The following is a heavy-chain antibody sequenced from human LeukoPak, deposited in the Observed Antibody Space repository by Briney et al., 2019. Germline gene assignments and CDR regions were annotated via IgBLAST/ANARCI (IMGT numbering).Heavy chain of an antibody. J-gene: IGHJ5*02. CDR2: IIPIFGTA. D-gene: IGHD5-24*01. CDR1: GGTFSSYA. V-gene: IGHV1-69*13. CDR3: ARGVEMATIDWFDP. Sequence: SVKVSCKASGGTFSSYAISWVRQAPGQGLEWMGGIIPIFGTANYAQKFQGRVTITADGSTSTAYMELSSLRSEDTAVYYCARGVEMATIDWFDPWGQGTLVTVSS.